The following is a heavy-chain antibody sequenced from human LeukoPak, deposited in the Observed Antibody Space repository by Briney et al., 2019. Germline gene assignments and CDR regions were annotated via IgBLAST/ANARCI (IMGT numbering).Heavy chain of an antibody. CDR1: GFTFSSYG. J-gene: IGHJ4*02. Sequence: GGSLRLSCAASGFTFSSYGMHWVRQAPGKGLEWVAVISYVGSNKYYADSVKGRFTISRDNSKNTLYLQMNSLRAEDTAVYYCAKGTRRGRVYWGQGTLVTVSS. V-gene: IGHV3-30*18. CDR3: AKGTRRGRVY. CDR2: ISYVGSNK. D-gene: IGHD6-25*01.